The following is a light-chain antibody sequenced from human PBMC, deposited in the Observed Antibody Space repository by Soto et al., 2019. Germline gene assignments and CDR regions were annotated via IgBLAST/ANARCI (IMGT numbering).Light chain of an antibody. Sequence: MNLSPSALSAPKEEKIIITCRASRDVGSDVSWYQQKPGQAPKLLIYAASNLYTGVPSRFSGSRSGTEFTLTISSLQPEDFASYYCLQDYGDSWTFGQGTKVDVK. V-gene: IGKV1-6*01. CDR2: AAS. CDR3: LQDYGDSWT. CDR1: RDVGSD. J-gene: IGKJ1*01.